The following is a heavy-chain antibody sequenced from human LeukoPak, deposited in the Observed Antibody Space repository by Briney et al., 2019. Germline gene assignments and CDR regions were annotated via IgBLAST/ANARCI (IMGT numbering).Heavy chain of an antibody. Sequence: ASVKVSCKASGYTFTSYYMHWVRQAPGQGLEWMGIINPSGGSTSYAQKFQGRVTMTRDTSTSTVYMELSSLRSEDTAVYYCATEFPNGLQYYYGSGSYSDAFDIWGQGTMVTVSS. J-gene: IGHJ3*02. V-gene: IGHV1-46*03. CDR2: INPSGGST. D-gene: IGHD3-10*01. CDR3: ATEFPNGLQYYYGSGSYSDAFDI. CDR1: GYTFTSYY.